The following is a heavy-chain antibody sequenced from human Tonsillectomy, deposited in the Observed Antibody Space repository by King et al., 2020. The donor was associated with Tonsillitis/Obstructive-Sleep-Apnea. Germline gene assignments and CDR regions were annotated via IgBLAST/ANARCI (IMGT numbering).Heavy chain of an antibody. J-gene: IGHJ4*02. CDR1: GFTFSSYW. Sequence: QLVQSGGDLVPPGGSLRLSCAASGFTFSSYWMHWVRQAPGKGLVWVSRINSYGSSTTYADSVKGRFTISRDNAKNTLYLQMNSLRAEDTAVYYCAREFLSDNIGSGWYDYFDYWGQGALVTVSS. D-gene: IGHD6-19*01. V-gene: IGHV3-74*01. CDR3: AREFLSDNIGSGWYDYFDY. CDR2: INSYGSST.